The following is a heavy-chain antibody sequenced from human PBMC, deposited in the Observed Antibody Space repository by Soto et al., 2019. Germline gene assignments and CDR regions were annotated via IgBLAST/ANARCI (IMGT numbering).Heavy chain of an antibody. CDR2: IYSGGST. Sequence: GGSLRLSCAASGFTVSSNYMSWVRQAPGKGLEWVSVIYSGGSTYYADSVKGRFTISRDNSKNTLYLQMNSLRAEDTAVYYCARTTAGGGVFYYYYYMDVWGKGTTVTVSS. CDR1: GFTVSSNY. CDR3: ARTTAGGGVFYYYYYMDV. D-gene: IGHD2-8*02. J-gene: IGHJ6*03. V-gene: IGHV3-66*01.